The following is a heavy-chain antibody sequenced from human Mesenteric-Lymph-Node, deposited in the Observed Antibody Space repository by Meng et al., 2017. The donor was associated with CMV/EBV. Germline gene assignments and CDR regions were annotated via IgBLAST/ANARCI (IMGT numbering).Heavy chain of an antibody. CDR3: ASPTGSFGNYAY. Sequence: SETLSLTCTVSGVSITSDHYWGWIRQPPGKGLEWIVSVYRTGSPYYHPSLKSRVIISLDTSKNQFSLKVPSVTAADTATYYCASPTGSFGNYAYWGQGILVTVSS. CDR1: GVSITSDHY. V-gene: IGHV4-38-2*02. CDR2: VYRTGSP. J-gene: IGHJ4*02. D-gene: IGHD4-11*01.